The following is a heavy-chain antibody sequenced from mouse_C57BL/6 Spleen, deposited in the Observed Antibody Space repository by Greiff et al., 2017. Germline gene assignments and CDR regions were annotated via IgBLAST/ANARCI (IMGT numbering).Heavy chain of an antibody. CDR2: IYPGDGDT. CDR3: ARSHYYGSSYFDY. V-gene: IGHV1-80*01. J-gene: IGHJ2*01. D-gene: IGHD1-1*01. CDR1: GYAFSSYW. Sequence: VQLQQSGAVLVKPGASVKISCKASGYAFSSYWMNWVKQRPGKGLEWIGQIYPGDGDTNYNGKFKGKATRTADKSSSTAYMQLSSLTSEESAVYFGARSHYYGSSYFDYWGQGTTLTVSS.